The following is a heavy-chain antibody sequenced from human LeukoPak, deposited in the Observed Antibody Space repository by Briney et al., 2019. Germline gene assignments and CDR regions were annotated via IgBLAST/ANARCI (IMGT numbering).Heavy chain of an antibody. CDR3: AKSPFYRDSSGYSPFDY. V-gene: IGHV3-30*02. D-gene: IGHD3-22*01. CDR1: GFTFSSYG. J-gene: IGHJ4*02. Sequence: GGSLRLSCAASGFTFSSYGMHCVRQAPGKGLEWVTFMRYDGSNKYYADSVKGRFTISRDNSKNTLYLQMNSLRAEDTAVYYCAKSPFYRDSSGYSPFDYWGQGTLVTVSS. CDR2: MRYDGSNK.